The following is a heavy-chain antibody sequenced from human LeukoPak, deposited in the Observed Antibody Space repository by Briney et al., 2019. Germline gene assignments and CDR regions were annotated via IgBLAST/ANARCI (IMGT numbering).Heavy chain of an antibody. CDR2: ISSSSSYI. J-gene: IGHJ4*02. Sequence: GGSLRLSCAASGFNFSSYSMNWVRPAPGKGLEWVSSISSSSSYIYYADSVKGRFTISRDNAKNSLYLQMNSLRAEDTAVYYCARGGNFDWLLGYWGQGTLVTVSS. D-gene: IGHD3-9*01. CDR1: GFNFSSYS. CDR3: ARGGNFDWLLGY. V-gene: IGHV3-21*01.